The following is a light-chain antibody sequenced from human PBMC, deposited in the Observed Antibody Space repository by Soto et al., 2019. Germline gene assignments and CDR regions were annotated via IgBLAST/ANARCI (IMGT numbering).Light chain of an antibody. V-gene: IGKV4-1*01. CDR3: QQYLTPPFT. J-gene: IGKJ2*01. Sequence: DIVMTQSPDSLAVSLGERATINCKSSQSVLYSSNNKNYLAWYQQKPGQPPKLLIYWASTRESGVPDRFSGSGSGTDFSLTISGLQPEDVAIYYCQQYLTPPFTFGQGTKLEI. CDR1: QSVLYSSNNKNY. CDR2: WAS.